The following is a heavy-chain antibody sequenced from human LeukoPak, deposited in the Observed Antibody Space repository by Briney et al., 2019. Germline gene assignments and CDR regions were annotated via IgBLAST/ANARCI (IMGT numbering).Heavy chain of an antibody. CDR1: GYSFTSYW. CDR3: ARREMVAAAGTYDY. V-gene: IGHV5-51*01. Sequence: GEPLKISCKGSGYSFTSYWIGGVRQMPGKGLEWMGIIYPGDSDTRYSPSFQGQVTTSADKSISTAYLQWSSLKASDTAMYYCARREMVAAAGTYDYWGQGTLVTVSS. J-gene: IGHJ4*02. CDR2: IYPGDSDT. D-gene: IGHD6-13*01.